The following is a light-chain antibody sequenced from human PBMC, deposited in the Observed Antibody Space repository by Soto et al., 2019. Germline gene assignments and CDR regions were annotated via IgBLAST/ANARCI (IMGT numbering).Light chain of an antibody. CDR2: NAV. CDR3: QLYDTAPLT. V-gene: IGKV3-20*01. Sequence: EIVLTQSPGTLSLSPGERATLSCRASQSVSGTSLAWYQQKPGQAPRLLIFNAVSRAAGIPDRFSGSGSGTDFSLTISRLEPEDFAMYYCQLYDTAPLTFGQGTKWDIK. J-gene: IGKJ1*01. CDR1: QSVSGTS.